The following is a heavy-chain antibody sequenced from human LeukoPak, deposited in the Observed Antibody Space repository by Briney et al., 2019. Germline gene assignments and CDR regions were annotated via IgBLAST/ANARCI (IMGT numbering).Heavy chain of an antibody. D-gene: IGHD6-19*01. CDR1: GFTFSKYW. V-gene: IGHV3-74*01. J-gene: IGHJ5*01. CDR2: INTDGTVT. Sequence: GGPLRLTCAASGFTFSKYWMLWVRQAPGKGLESVSRINTDGTVTTYADSVKGRFTVSRDSADNTMFLQMNSVRDEDTAVYYCATKQWLAPPPDSWGQGTPGPVSS. CDR3: ATKQWLAPPPDS.